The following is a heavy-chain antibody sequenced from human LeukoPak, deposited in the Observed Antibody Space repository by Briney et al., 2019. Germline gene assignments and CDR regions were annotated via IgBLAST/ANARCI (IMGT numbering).Heavy chain of an antibody. Sequence: GGSLRLSCAASGFTFSDYYMSWNRQAPGKGLEWVSYISSSGSTIYYADSVKGRFTISRDNARNSLYLQMNSLRAEDTAVYYCAREEFDFWSGYLNWFDPWGQGTLVTVSS. D-gene: IGHD3-3*01. CDR1: GFTFSDYY. CDR3: AREEFDFWSGYLNWFDP. CDR2: ISSSGSTI. J-gene: IGHJ5*02. V-gene: IGHV3-11*01.